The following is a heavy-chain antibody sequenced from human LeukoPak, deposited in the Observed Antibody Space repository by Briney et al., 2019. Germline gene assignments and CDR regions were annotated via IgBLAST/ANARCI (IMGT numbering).Heavy chain of an antibody. J-gene: IGHJ4*02. CDR2: IKEDGSEK. CDR1: GFTFSSYW. Sequence: PGGSLRLSCAASGFTFSSYWMSWVRQAPGKGLEWVANIKEDGSEKYYVDSVKGRFTISRDNAKNSLYLQMNSLRAEDTAVYYCARAKWASQNGYWGQGTLVTVSS. D-gene: IGHD1-26*01. CDR3: ARAKWASQNGY. V-gene: IGHV3-7*04.